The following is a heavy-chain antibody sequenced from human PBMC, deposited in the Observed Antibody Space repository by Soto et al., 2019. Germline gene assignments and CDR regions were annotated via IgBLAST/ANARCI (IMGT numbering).Heavy chain of an antibody. CDR2: IYSGGST. CDR3: ARRLAARAWTDAFDI. V-gene: IGHV3-53*04. CDR1: GFTVSSNY. D-gene: IGHD6-6*01. Sequence: GGSLRLSXAASGFTVSSNYMSWVRQAPGKGLEWVSVIYSGGSTYYADSVKGRFTISRHNSKNTLYLQMNSLRAEDTAVYYCARRLAARAWTDAFDIWDQGTMVTVSS. J-gene: IGHJ3*02.